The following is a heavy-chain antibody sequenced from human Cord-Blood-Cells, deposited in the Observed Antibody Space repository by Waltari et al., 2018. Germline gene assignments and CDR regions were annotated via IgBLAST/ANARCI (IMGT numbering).Heavy chain of an antibody. CDR3: ARDWGSYYGSGSYAFDI. Sequence: EVQLVESGGGLVQPGGSLRLSCAASGFTFSSYYMNWVRQAPGKGLEWVSYISSSGSTIYYADSVKGRFTISRDNAKNSLCLQMNSLRAEDTAVYYCARDWGSYYGSGSYAFDIWGQGTMVTVSS. CDR2: ISSSGSTI. V-gene: IGHV3-48*03. D-gene: IGHD3-10*01. J-gene: IGHJ3*02. CDR1: GFTFSSYY.